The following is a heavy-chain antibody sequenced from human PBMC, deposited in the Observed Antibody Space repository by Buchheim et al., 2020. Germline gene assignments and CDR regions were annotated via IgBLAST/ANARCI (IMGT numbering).Heavy chain of an antibody. CDR1: GGSISSYY. Sequence: QVQLQESGPGLVKPSETLSLTCTVSGGSISSYYWSWIRQPRGKGLEWLGYISYSGSTNYNPSLKSRVTISVDTSKNQFFLKLSSVTAADTAVYYCASSGGVTIFGDEIYFDYWGQGTL. V-gene: IGHV4-59*01. CDR3: ASSGGVTIFGDEIYFDY. CDR2: ISYSGST. D-gene: IGHD3-3*01. J-gene: IGHJ4*02.